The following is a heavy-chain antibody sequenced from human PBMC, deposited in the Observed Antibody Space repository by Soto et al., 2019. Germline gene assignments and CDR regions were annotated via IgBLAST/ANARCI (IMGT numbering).Heavy chain of an antibody. CDR3: VGAGHSXX. D-gene: IGHD6-19*01. J-gene: IGHJ4*02. V-gene: IGHV3-48*02. CDR1: GFSFSRYS. CDR2: IGNSTNTM. Sequence: EVQLVESGGGLVQPGGSLRLSCAASGFSFSRYSMNWVRQAPGKGLEWVSYIGNSTNTMYYADSVKGRFTXSRDXAKXXXXLQMNSLXDDDXAXYYCVGAGHSXXWGQGT.